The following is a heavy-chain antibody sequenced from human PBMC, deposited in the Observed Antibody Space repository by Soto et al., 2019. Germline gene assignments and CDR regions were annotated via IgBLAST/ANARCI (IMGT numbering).Heavy chain of an antibody. Sequence: QVQLVQSGAEVKKPGSSVKVSCKASGGTFSSYAISWVRQAPGQGLEWMGGIIPIFGTANYAQKFQGRVTNTADKSTSTAYKELSSLRSEDTPVYYCARDRGYCSSTSCYDFDYWGQGTLVTVSS. D-gene: IGHD2-2*01. CDR1: GGTFSSYA. CDR2: IIPIFGTA. J-gene: IGHJ4*02. CDR3: ARDRGYCSSTSCYDFDY. V-gene: IGHV1-69*06.